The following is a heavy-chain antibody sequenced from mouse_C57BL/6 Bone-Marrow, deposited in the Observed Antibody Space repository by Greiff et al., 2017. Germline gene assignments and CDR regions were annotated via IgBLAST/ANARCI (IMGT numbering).Heavy chain of an antibody. D-gene: IGHD1-1*01. V-gene: IGHV1-54*01. CDR2: INPGSGGT. Sequence: QVQLQQSGAELVRPGTSVKVSCKASGYAFTNYLIEWVKQRPGQGLEWIGVINPGSGGTNYNEKFKGKATLTADKSSSTAYMQLSSLTSEDSAVYFCASTTVVAHWYFDVWGTGTTVTVSS. J-gene: IGHJ1*03. CDR1: GYAFTNYL. CDR3: ASTTVVAHWYFDV.